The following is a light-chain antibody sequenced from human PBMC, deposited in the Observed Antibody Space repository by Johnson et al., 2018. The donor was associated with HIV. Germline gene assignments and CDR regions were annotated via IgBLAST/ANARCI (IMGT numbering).Light chain of an antibody. V-gene: IGLV1-51*02. CDR1: SSNIGSND. J-gene: IGLJ1*01. Sequence: QSVLTQPPSVSAAPGQKVTVSCSGSSSNIGSNDVSWYQQFPGAAPKLLIYENNKRPSGIPDRFYGSKSDTSATLGITGLQTGDEADYYCGTWNSSLSAHDYVFGTGTKVTVL. CDR3: GTWNSSLSAHDYV. CDR2: ENN.